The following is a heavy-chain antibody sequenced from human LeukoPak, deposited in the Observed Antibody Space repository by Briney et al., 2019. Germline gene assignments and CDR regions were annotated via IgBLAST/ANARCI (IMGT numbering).Heavy chain of an antibody. CDR2: IYYSGST. CDR1: GGSVSSGSYY. V-gene: IGHV4-61*01. CDR3: ARVTLRTDAFDI. D-gene: IGHD5-12*01. J-gene: IGHJ3*02. Sequence: PSETLSLTCTVSGGSVSSGSYYWSWIRQPPGKGLEWIGYIYYSGSTNYNPSLRSRVTISVDTSKNQFSLKLSSVTAADTAVYYCARVTLRTDAFDIWGQGTMVTVSS.